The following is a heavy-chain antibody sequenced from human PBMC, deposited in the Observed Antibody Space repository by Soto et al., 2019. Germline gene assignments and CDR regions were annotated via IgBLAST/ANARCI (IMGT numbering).Heavy chain of an antibody. J-gene: IGHJ3*02. CDR2: ISYDGSNK. CDR1: GFTFSSYA. CDR3: ARVRRQRRFPIDAFDI. V-gene: IGHV3-30-3*01. Sequence: GGSLRLSCAASGFTFSSYAMHWVRQAPGKGLEWVAVISYDGSNKYYADSVKGRFTISRDNSKNTLYLQMNSLRAEDTAVYYCARVRRQRRFPIDAFDIWGQGTMVTVSS. D-gene: IGHD6-25*01.